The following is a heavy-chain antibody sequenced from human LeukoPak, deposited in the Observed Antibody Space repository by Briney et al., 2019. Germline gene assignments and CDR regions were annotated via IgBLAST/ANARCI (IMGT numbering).Heavy chain of an antibody. Sequence: GGSLRLSCAASGFTFSSYAMSWVRQAPGKGLEWVSAISGSGGSTYYADSVKGRFTISRDNSKNTLYLQMNSLRAEDTAVYYCAKFLPNRLDLWSGYYTDVGYWGQGTLVTVSS. CDR2: ISGSGGST. D-gene: IGHD3-3*01. J-gene: IGHJ4*02. CDR1: GFTFSSYA. CDR3: AKFLPNRLDLWSGYYTDVGY. V-gene: IGHV3-23*01.